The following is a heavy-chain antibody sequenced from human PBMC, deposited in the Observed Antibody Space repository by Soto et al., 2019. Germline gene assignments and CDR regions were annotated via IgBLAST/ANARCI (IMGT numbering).Heavy chain of an antibody. V-gene: IGHV1-18*01. J-gene: IGHJ4*02. CDR2: ISAYNGNT. D-gene: IGHD5-12*01. CDR3: ARRGYGDGYNTFDY. Sequence: ASVKVSCKASGYAFTSYGISWVRQAPGQGLEWMGWISAYNGNTNYAQKLQGRVTMTTDTSTSTAYMELRSLRSDDTAVYYCARRGYGDGYNTFDYWGQGTLVTVSS. CDR1: GYAFTSYG.